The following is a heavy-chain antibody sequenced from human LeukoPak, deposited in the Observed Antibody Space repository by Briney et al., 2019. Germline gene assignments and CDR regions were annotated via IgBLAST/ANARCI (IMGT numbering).Heavy chain of an antibody. CDR3: ARASTVTIDY. V-gene: IGHV1-69*04. D-gene: IGHD4-17*01. CDR1: GGTFSSYA. J-gene: IGHJ4*02. Sequence: ASVKVSCKASGGTFSSYAISWVRQAPGQGLEWMGRIIPILGIANYTQKFQGRVTITADKSTSTAYMELTSLRYEDTAVYDCARASTVTIDYWGQGTLVTVSS. CDR2: IIPILGIA.